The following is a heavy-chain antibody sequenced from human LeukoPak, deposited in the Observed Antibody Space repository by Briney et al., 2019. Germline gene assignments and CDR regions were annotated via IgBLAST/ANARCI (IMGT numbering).Heavy chain of an antibody. CDR2: ISYDGSNK. J-gene: IGHJ4*02. D-gene: IGHD3-3*01. CDR1: GFTFSSYA. V-gene: IGHV3-30-3*01. CDR3: ARGETYYDFWSGYYGDY. Sequence: PGGSLRLSCAASGFTFSSYAMHWVRQAPGKGLEWVAVISYDGSNKYYADSVKGRFTISRDNSKNTLYLQMNSLRAEDTAVYYCARGETYYDFWSGYYGDYWGQGTLVTVSS.